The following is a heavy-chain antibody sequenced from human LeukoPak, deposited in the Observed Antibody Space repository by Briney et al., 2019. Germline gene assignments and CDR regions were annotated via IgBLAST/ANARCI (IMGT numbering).Heavy chain of an antibody. CDR2: IYYSGST. V-gene: IGHV4-4*02. CDR1: GGSISSSNW. Sequence: PSETLSLTCAVSGGSISSSNWWSWVRQPPGKGLEWIGYIYYSGSTNYNPSLKSRVTISVDTSKNQFSLKLSSVTAADTAVYYCARGKKESLGVRDYYYYYMDVWGKGTTVTISS. J-gene: IGHJ6*03. D-gene: IGHD3-10*02. CDR3: ARGKKESLGVRDYYYYYMDV.